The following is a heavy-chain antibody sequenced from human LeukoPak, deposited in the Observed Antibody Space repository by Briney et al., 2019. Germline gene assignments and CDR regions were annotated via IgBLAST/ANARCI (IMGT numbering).Heavy chain of an antibody. CDR3: TRGPSGSDY. Sequence: ASVKVSCKVSGYTFTGYYLHWVRQAPGQGLEWMRRINPSSGGTNYAQKFQGRVTMTRDTSINTAYMDLSSLRSDDTAVYYRTRGPSGSDYWGQGTLVTVSS. CDR2: INPSSGGT. V-gene: IGHV1-2*06. J-gene: IGHJ4*02. CDR1: GYTFTGYY. D-gene: IGHD3-10*01.